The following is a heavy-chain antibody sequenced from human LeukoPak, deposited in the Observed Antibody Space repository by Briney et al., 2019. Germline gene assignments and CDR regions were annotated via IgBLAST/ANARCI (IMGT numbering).Heavy chain of an antibody. CDR3: ARDHCTNGVCYPSFDY. CDR1: GFTVSSNY. J-gene: IGHJ4*02. D-gene: IGHD2-8*01. Sequence: PGGSLRLSCAASGFTVSSNYMSWVRQAPGKGLEWVSVIYSGGSTYYADSVKGRFTISRDNSKNTLYLHMNSLRAEDTAVYYCARDHCTNGVCYPSFDYWGQGTLVTVSS. CDR2: IYSGGST. V-gene: IGHV3-53*01.